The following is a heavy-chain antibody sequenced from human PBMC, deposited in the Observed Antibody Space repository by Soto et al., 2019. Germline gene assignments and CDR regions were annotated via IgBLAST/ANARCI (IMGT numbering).Heavy chain of an antibody. J-gene: IGHJ4*02. V-gene: IGHV1-8*02. Sequence: ASVKVSCKASGYTFTDYYLHWVRQATGQGLEWMGWMNPNSGNTGYAQKFQGRVTMTRNTSISTAYMELSSLRSEDTAVYYCARGYYYDSSGYYSNWGQGTLVTVSS. CDR2: MNPNSGNT. CDR1: GYTFTDYY. CDR3: ARGYYYDSSGYYSN. D-gene: IGHD3-22*01.